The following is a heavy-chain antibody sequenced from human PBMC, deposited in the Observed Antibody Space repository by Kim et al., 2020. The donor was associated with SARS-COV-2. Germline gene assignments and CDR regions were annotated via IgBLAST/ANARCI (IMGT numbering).Heavy chain of an antibody. CDR2: IAPSGAT. CDR1: GFTFNSHD. J-gene: IGHJ4*02. Sequence: WGSLRLSCAASGFTFNSHDMSWFRQAPEKGLEWVSYIAPSGATFYADSAKGRFTITGATSKNTAPLQMNSLRAADTAAYYCARGHVSGWGQGTLVTV. V-gene: IGHV3-23*01. CDR3: ARGHVSG.